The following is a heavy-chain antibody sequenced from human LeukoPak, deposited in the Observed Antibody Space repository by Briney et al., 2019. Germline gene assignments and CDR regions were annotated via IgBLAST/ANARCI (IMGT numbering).Heavy chain of an antibody. V-gene: IGHV3-9*01. Sequence: GGSLRLSCAASGFTFDDYAMSWVRQPPGKGLEWVSGINWDSGVIEYADSVKGRFTISRDNAKNFLYLQMNNLRTDDTALYYCRKDIYSRPTYFDSWGQGTLVIVSS. J-gene: IGHJ4*02. CDR2: INWDSGVI. CDR3: RKDIYSRPTYFDS. CDR1: GFTFDDYA. D-gene: IGHD2-15*01.